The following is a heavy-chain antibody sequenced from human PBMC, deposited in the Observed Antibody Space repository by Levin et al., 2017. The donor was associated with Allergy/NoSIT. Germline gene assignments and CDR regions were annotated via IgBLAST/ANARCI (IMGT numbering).Heavy chain of an antibody. D-gene: IGHD1/OR15-1a*01. Sequence: PGASVKVSCKASGYSFTGYYLHWVRQAPGQGLEWMGWINPNSGGTNYAQKFQGRVTMTRDTSISTAYMELSRLRSDDTAIYYCARKGSSGEQAFDYWGQGTLVTLSS. CDR3: ARKGSSGEQAFDY. CDR1: GYSFTGYY. J-gene: IGHJ4*02. V-gene: IGHV1-2*02. CDR2: INPNSGGT.